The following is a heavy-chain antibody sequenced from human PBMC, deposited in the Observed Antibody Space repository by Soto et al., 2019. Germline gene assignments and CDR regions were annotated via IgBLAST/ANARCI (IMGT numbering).Heavy chain of an antibody. CDR1: GYSFTSYW. J-gene: IGHJ6*02. Sequence: PGESLKISCKGSGYSFTSYWISWVRQMPGKGLEWMGRIDPSDSYTNYSPSFQGHVTISADKSISTAYLQWSSLKASDTAMYYCARHPTICGVVVSGMDVWGQGTTVTVSS. CDR2: IDPSDSYT. V-gene: IGHV5-10-1*01. CDR3: ARHPTICGVVVSGMDV. D-gene: IGHD3-3*01.